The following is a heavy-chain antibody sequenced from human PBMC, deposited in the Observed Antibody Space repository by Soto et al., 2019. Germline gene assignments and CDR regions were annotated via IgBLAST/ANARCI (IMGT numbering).Heavy chain of an antibody. CDR2: IWYDGSNK. D-gene: IGHD2-2*01. J-gene: IGHJ6*02. Sequence: QVQLVESGGGVVQPGRSLRLSCAASGFTFSSYGMHWVRQAPGKGLEWVAVIWYDGSNKYYADSVKGRFTISRDNSKNTLYPQMNSLRAEDTAVYYCASAPLGYCSSTSCYEDYYYGMDVWGQGTTVTVSS. CDR1: GFTFSSYG. V-gene: IGHV3-33*01. CDR3: ASAPLGYCSSTSCYEDYYYGMDV.